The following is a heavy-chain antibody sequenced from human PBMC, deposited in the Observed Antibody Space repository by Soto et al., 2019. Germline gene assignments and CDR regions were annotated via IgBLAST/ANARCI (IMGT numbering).Heavy chain of an antibody. CDR3: ARIPPGGGGGRLVLDY. Sequence: EVQLVESGGGLVQPGGSLRLSCAASGFTFSSFWMYWVRQAPGKGLVWVSRINSDASTTSYGDSVKGRFTISRDNAKNTLYLQMNSLRAEDTAVYYCARIPPGGGGGRLVLDYWGQGTLVTVSS. D-gene: IGHD6-19*01. CDR1: GFTFSSFW. J-gene: IGHJ4*02. V-gene: IGHV3-74*01. CDR2: INSDASTT.